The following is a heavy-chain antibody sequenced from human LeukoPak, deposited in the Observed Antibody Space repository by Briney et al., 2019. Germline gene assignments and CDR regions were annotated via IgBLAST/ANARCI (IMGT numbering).Heavy chain of an antibody. D-gene: IGHD2-15*01. Sequence: SETLSLTCTVSGGSISSYYWGWIRQPPGKGLEWIGYIYYSGSTNYNPSLKSRVTISVDTSKNQFSLKLSSVTAADTAVYYCARGGGSSEDFDYWSQGTLVTVSS. CDR1: GGSISSYY. J-gene: IGHJ4*02. CDR3: ARGGGSSEDFDY. CDR2: IYYSGST. V-gene: IGHV4-59*01.